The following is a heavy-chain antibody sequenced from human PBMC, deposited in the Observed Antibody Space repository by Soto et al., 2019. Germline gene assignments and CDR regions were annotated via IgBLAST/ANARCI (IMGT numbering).Heavy chain of an antibody. CDR1: GFTFSSFA. V-gene: IGHV3-30-3*01. D-gene: IGHD4-17*01. CDR2: ISNDGSNK. J-gene: IGHJ3*02. CDR3: ARDTVRGDYAFDI. Sequence: AGGSLRLSCAASGFTFSSFAMHWVRRAPGKRLEWVAVISNDGSNKYSADSVKGRFTISRDNSKSTLYLQMNSLRTEDTALYYCARDTVRGDYAFDIWGQGTMVTVSS.